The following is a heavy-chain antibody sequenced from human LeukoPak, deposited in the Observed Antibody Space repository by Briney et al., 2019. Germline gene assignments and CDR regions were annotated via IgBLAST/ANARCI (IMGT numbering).Heavy chain of an antibody. V-gene: IGHV3-66*01. CDR2: IYSGGST. D-gene: IGHD2-21*02. CDR3: ARVGCGGDCYSNFDY. J-gene: IGHJ4*02. CDR1: GFTVSSNY. Sequence: GGSLRLSCAASGFTVSSNYMSWVRQAPGKGLEWVSVIYSGGSTYYADSVKGRFTISRDNSKNTLYLQMNSLRAEDTAVYYCARVGCGGDCYSNFDYWGQGTLVTVSS.